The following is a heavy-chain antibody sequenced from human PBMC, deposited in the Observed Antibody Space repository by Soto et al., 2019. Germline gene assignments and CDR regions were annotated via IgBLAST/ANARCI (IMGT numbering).Heavy chain of an antibody. Sequence: LRLSCAASGFTFSSYGMHWVRQAPGKGLEWVAVISYDGSNKYYADSVKGRFTISRDNSKNTLHLQMNSLRAEDTAVYYCAKEVAAAPPQRYGMDVWGQGTTVTVSS. CDR1: GFTFSSYG. V-gene: IGHV3-30*18. D-gene: IGHD6-13*01. CDR2: ISYDGSNK. CDR3: AKEVAAAPPQRYGMDV. J-gene: IGHJ6*02.